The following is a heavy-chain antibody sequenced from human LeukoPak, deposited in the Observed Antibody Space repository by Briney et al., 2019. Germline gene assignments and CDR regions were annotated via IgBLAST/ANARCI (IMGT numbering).Heavy chain of an antibody. V-gene: IGHV3-30-3*01. CDR1: GFTFSSYA. Sequence: PGGSLRLSCAASGFTFSSYAMHWVRQAPGKGLEWVAVISYDGSNKYYADSVKGRFTISRDNSKNTLYLQMNSLRAEDTAVYYCARGSTSRYSSGWSGVGVMYYYGMDVWGQGTTVTVSS. D-gene: IGHD6-19*01. J-gene: IGHJ6*02. CDR3: ARGSTSRYSSGWSGVGVMYYYGMDV. CDR2: ISYDGSNK.